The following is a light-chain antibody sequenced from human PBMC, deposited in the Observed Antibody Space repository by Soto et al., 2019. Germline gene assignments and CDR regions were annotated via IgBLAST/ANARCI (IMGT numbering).Light chain of an antibody. CDR1: QGISSA. V-gene: IGKV1-13*02. CDR3: QQSYSALIT. Sequence: AIQLTQSPSSLSASVGDRVTITCRASQGISSALAWYQQKPGKAPKLLIYDASSLESGVPSRFSGSGSGTDFTLTISSLQPEDFATYYCQQSYSALITFGQGTRLEI. CDR2: DAS. J-gene: IGKJ5*01.